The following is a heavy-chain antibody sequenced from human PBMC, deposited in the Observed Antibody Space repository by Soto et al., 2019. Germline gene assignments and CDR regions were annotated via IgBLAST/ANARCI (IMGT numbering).Heavy chain of an antibody. Sequence: EVQVVESGGGLVQPGGSLRLSCAASGFTFSNYNMNWVRQAPGKGLEWVSSSSGSGGTINYADSVKGRFTVSRDNAKNSLSLHMNSLGVEDTAVYFCARGYSGYEYWGQGTLVTVSS. CDR1: GFTFSNYN. CDR3: ARGYSGYEY. CDR2: SSGSGGTI. J-gene: IGHJ4*02. D-gene: IGHD5-12*01. V-gene: IGHV3-48*04.